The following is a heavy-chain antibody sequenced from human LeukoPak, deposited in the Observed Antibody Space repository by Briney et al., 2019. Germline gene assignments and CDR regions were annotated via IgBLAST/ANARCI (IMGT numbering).Heavy chain of an antibody. CDR3: ARMVAVGNFDY. Sequence: SETLSLTCTVSGGSISSYYWSWIRQPPGKGVEWIGYIYYSGSTNYNPSLKSRVTISVDTSKNQFSLKLSSVTAADTAVYYCARMVAVGNFDYWGQGTLVTVSS. CDR2: IYYSGST. J-gene: IGHJ4*02. V-gene: IGHV4-59*01. D-gene: IGHD4-23*01. CDR1: GGSISSYY.